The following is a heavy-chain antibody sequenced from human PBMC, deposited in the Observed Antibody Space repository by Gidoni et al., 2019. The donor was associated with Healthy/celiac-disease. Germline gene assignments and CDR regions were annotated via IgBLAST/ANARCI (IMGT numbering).Heavy chain of an antibody. CDR1: GGPISSSNW. D-gene: IGHD5-18*01. V-gene: IGHV4-4*02. CDR2: IYHSGST. CDR3: ARGGIQLDY. Sequence: QVQLQESGPGLVKPSGTLSLTCAVSGGPISSSNWWSWVRQPPGKGLEWMGEIYHSGSTKYNPSLKSRGTISVDKSKNQFSRKLSSVTAADTAVYYCARGGIQLDYWGQGTLVTVSS. J-gene: IGHJ4*02.